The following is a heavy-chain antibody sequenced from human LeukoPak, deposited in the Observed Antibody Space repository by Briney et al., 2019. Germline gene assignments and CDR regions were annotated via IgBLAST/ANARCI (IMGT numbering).Heavy chain of an antibody. Sequence: ASVKVSCKASGYTFTDYYVHWVRQAPGQGLEWMGWINPNSGGTNYAQKFQGTVTMTRDTSISTAYMELTRLRSDDTAVYYCASGQWLDYSDYWGQRTLVTVSS. CDR1: GYTFTDYY. D-gene: IGHD6-19*01. CDR2: INPNSGGT. V-gene: IGHV1-2*02. J-gene: IGHJ4*02. CDR3: ASGQWLDYSDY.